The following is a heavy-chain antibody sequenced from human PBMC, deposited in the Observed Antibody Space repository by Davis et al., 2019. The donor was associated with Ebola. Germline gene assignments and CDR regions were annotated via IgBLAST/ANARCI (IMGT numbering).Heavy chain of an antibody. CDR1: GGSISSSTW. V-gene: IGHV4-4*02. D-gene: IGHD6-13*01. CDR3: ARPLATSGRAYDAFDI. CDR2: IYPSGNT. Sequence: MPSETLSLTCAVSGGSISSSTWWSWVRQSPGKGLEWIGEIYPSGNTNYNPSLKSRVAISVDRSKNQFSLKLNPVTAADTAVYYCARPLATSGRAYDAFDIWGQGTVVTVSS. J-gene: IGHJ3*02.